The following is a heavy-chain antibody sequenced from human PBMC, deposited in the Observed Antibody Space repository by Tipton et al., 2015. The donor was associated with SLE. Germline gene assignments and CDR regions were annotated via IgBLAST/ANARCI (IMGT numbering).Heavy chain of an antibody. CDR3: ARASYYYDSSGYGY. V-gene: IGHV4-59*01. CDR2: IYYSGST. D-gene: IGHD3-22*01. Sequence: TLSLTCTVSGGSISSYYWSWIRQPPGKGLEWIGYIYYSGSTNYNPSLKSRVTISVDTSKNQFSLKLSSVTAADTAVYYCARASYYYDSSGYGYWGQGTLVTVSS. J-gene: IGHJ4*02. CDR1: GGSISSYY.